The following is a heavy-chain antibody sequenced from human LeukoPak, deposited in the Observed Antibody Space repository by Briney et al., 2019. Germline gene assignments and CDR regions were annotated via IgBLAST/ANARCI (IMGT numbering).Heavy chain of an antibody. CDR3: ARGFRFRFDP. Sequence: SAALSLTCSVYGGSFIGYYWSWIRQPPGKGLEWIGEINHSGSTNYNPSLKSRVTISVDTSKNQFSLKLSSVTAADTAVYYCARGFRFRFDPWGQGTLVTVSS. CDR2: INHSGST. D-gene: IGHD2/OR15-2a*01. CDR1: GGSFIGYY. V-gene: IGHV4-34*01. J-gene: IGHJ5*02.